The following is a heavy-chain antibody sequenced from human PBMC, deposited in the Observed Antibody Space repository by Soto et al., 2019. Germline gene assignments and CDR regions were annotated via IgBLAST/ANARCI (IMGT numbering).Heavy chain of an antibody. J-gene: IGHJ4*02. V-gene: IGHV4-4*02. CDR3: ASLVRFSSGKH. Sequence: SETLSLTCAVSSGSLSSSNWWSWVRQPPGKGLEWIGEIYHSGSTNYNPSLKSRVTISVDKSKNQFSLKLSSVTAADAAVYYCASLVRFSSGKHWGQGTLVTVSS. CDR2: IYHSGST. CDR1: SGSLSSSNW. D-gene: IGHD3-3*01.